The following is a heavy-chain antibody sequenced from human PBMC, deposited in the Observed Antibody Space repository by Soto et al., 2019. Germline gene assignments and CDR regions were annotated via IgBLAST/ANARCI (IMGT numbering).Heavy chain of an antibody. D-gene: IGHD3-3*01. CDR1: GFTFSGFG. CDR3: AFGNLSYYFDY. Sequence: GGSLRLSCAASGFTFSGFGMHWVRQAPGKGLEWVAIIWYDGSDKYYADSVKGRFTIPRDNSKNTLYLQMNSLRAEDTAVYHCAFGNLSYYFDYWGQGTPVTVS. V-gene: IGHV3-33*01. J-gene: IGHJ4*02. CDR2: IWYDGSDK.